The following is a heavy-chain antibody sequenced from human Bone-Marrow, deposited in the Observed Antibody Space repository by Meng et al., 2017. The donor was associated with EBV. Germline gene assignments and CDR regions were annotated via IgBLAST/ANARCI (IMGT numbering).Heavy chain of an antibody. V-gene: IGHV4-4*02. CDR1: CRATSYSNW. CDR3: ARDAGVRGLSDWFDP. J-gene: IGHJ5*02. CDR2: IYHSGTT. Sequence: VQCRVAGPRLGEPAETLSRTVGVSCRATSYSNWVTWVRQTPEKGLEWIGEIYHSGTTNYNPSLKSRVTISVDKFNNQFSRILTSVTAADTAVYYCARDAGVRGLSDWFDPWGQGTLVTVSS. D-gene: IGHD3-16*02.